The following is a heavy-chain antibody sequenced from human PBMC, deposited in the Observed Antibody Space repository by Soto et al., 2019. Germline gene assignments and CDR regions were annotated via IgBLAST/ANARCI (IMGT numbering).Heavy chain of an antibody. V-gene: IGHV4-4*02. Sequence: SETLSLTCAVSGASISSTSWWSWVRQPPGKGLEWIGEVNHSGTTNNNPSLKSRVTMSVDKSKNQFSLKLSSVTAADTAVYFCARLNTYDSSGYHYALFDYWGQGAMVTVSS. CDR3: ARLNTYDSSGYHYALFDY. J-gene: IGHJ4*02. D-gene: IGHD3-22*01. CDR1: GASISSTSW. CDR2: VNHSGTT.